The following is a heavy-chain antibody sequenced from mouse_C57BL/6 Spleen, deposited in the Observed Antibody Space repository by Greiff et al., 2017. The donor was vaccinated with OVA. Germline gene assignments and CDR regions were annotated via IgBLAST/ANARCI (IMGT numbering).Heavy chain of an antibody. D-gene: IGHD1-1*01. V-gene: IGHV5-6*01. CDR2: ISSGGRYT. CDR1: GFTFSSYG. Sequence: EVRLVESGGDLVKPGGSLKLSCAASGFTFSSYGMSWVRQTPDKRLEWVATISSGGRYTYYPDSVKGRFTISRDNAKNTLYLQMSSLKSEDTAMYYCARPLTTVVATHWYFDVWGTGTTVTVSS. CDR3: ARPLTTVVATHWYFDV. J-gene: IGHJ1*03.